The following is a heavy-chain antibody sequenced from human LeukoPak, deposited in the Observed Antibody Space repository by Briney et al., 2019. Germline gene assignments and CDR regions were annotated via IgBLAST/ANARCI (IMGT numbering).Heavy chain of an antibody. V-gene: IGHV4-34*01. D-gene: IGHD4-4*01. CDR1: GGSFSGYY. CDR3: ARVHSNPFDY. Sequence: PSETLSLTCAVYGGSFSGYYWSWIRQPPGKGLEWIGEINHSGSTNYNPSLKSRVTISVDTSKNQFSLKLSSVTAADTAVYYCARVHSNPFDYWGQGTLVTVSS. CDR2: INHSGST. J-gene: IGHJ4*02.